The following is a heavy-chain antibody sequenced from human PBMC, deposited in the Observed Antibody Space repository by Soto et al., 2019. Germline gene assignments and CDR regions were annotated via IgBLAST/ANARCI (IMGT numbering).Heavy chain of an antibody. J-gene: IGHJ6*02. V-gene: IGHV1-69*13. D-gene: IGHD6-6*01. Sequence: PSVKVSCTASGGTFSSYAISWVRQAPGQGLEWMGGIIPIFGTANYAQKFQGRVTITADESTSTAYMELSSLRSEDTAVYYCASYSSSSGYYYYGMDVWGQGTTVTVSS. CDR3: ASYSSSSGYYYYGMDV. CDR2: IIPIFGTA. CDR1: GGTFSSYA.